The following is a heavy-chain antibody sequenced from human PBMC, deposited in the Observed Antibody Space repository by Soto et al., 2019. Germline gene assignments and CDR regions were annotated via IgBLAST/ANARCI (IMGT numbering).Heavy chain of an antibody. V-gene: IGHV4-59*01. D-gene: IGHD1-26*01. Sequence: SETLSLTCTVSGGSISSYYWSWIRQPPGKGLEWIGYIYYSGSTNYNPSLKSRVTISVDTSKNQFSLKLSSVTTADTAVYYCARVPSGSYYNDYWGQGTLVTVS. CDR2: IYYSGST. CDR1: GGSISSYY. CDR3: ARVPSGSYYNDY. J-gene: IGHJ4*02.